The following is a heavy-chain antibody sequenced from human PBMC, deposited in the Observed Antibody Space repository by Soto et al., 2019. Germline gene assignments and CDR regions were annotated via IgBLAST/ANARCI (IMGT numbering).Heavy chain of an antibody. CDR3: AKYYDSSGYSLGAFDI. J-gene: IGHJ3*02. V-gene: IGHV3-9*01. CDR1: GFTFDDYA. D-gene: IGHD3-22*01. Sequence: GGSLRLSCAASGFTFDDYAMHWVRQAPGKGLEWVSGISWNSGSIGYADSVKGRFTISRDNAKNSLYLQMNSLRAEDTALYYCAKYYDSSGYSLGAFDIWGQGTMVTVS. CDR2: ISWNSGSI.